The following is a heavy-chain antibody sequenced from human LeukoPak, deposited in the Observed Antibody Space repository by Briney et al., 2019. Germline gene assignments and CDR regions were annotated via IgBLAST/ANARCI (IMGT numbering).Heavy chain of an antibody. J-gene: IGHJ5*02. D-gene: IGHD5-24*01. CDR2: INHSGST. CDR3: ASGYGYRTFDP. Sequence: SETLSLTCTVSGGSISSSSYYWGWIRQPPGKGLEWIGEINHSGSTNYNPSLKSRVTISVDTSKNQFSLKLSSVTAADTAVYYCASGYGYRTFDPWGQGTLVTVSS. V-gene: IGHV4-39*07. CDR1: GGSISSSSYY.